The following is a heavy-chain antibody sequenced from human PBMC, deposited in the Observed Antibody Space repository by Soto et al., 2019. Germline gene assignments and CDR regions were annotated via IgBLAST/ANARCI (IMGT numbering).Heavy chain of an antibody. CDR2: IIPIFGTA. J-gene: IGHJ6*02. D-gene: IGHD3-3*01. Sequence: SVKVSCKASGGTFSSYAISCVRQAPGQGLEWMGGIIPIFGTANYAQKFQGRVTITADESTSTAYMELSSLRSEDTAVYYCARAGVTIFGVVIDYYGMDVWGQGTTVTVSS. CDR3: ARAGVTIFGVVIDYYGMDV. V-gene: IGHV1-69*13. CDR1: GGTFSSYA.